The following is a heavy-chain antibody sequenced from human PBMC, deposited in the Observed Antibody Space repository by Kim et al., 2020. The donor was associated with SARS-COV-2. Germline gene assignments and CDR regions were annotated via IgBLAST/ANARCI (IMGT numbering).Heavy chain of an antibody. CDR3: ARTVSDSSGYYDY. CDR1: GGSISSGGYY. J-gene: IGHJ4*02. CDR2: IYYSGST. V-gene: IGHV4-31*03. D-gene: IGHD3-22*01. Sequence: SETLSLTCTVSGGSISSGGYYLSWIRQHPGKGLEWIGYIYYSGSTYYNPSLKSRVTISVDTSKNQFSLKLSSVTAADTAVYYCARTVSDSSGYYDYWGQGTLVTVSS.